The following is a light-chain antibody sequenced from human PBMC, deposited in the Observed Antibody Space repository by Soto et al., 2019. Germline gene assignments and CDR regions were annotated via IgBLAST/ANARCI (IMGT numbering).Light chain of an antibody. Sequence: EIVLTQSPGTLSLSQGERATLSCRASPSVNNNYLAWFQQKPGQAPRLLIYGASSRATGIPDRFRGSGSGTDFTRTISRLAPEDFAVYHCPQYGPSHSPWTFGQGTKVE. V-gene: IGKV3-20*01. CDR2: GAS. J-gene: IGKJ1*01. CDR1: PSVNNNY. CDR3: PQYGPSHSPWT.